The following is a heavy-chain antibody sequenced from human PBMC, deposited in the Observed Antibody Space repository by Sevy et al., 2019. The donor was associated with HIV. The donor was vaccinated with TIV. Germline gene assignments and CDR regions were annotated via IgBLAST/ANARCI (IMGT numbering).Heavy chain of an antibody. CDR2: LSFGCGRI. CDR3: AREGCTKPHDY. J-gene: IGHJ4*02. CDR1: GFKFSQYS. V-gene: IGHV3-23*01. D-gene: IGHD2-8*01. Sequence: GGSLRLSCVTSGFKFSQYSMSWVRQAPGKGLEWVSTLSFGCGRINYADSVKGRFTISRDDSKDTVYLQMNSLRVEDTAVYFCAREGCTKPHDYWGQGTLVTVSS.